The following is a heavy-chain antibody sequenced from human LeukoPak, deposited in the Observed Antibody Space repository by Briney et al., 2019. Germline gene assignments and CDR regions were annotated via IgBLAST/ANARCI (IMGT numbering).Heavy chain of an antibody. Sequence: ASVKVSCKASGYTFTGYYMHWVRQAPGQGLEWMGWINPNSGGTNYAQKFQGRVTMTRDTSISTAYTELSRLRSDDTAVYYCARVDTALDYYYYYGMDVWGQGTTVTVSS. V-gene: IGHV1-2*02. CDR3: ARVDTALDYYYYYGMDV. CDR2: INPNSGGT. J-gene: IGHJ6*02. D-gene: IGHD5-18*01. CDR1: GYTFTGYY.